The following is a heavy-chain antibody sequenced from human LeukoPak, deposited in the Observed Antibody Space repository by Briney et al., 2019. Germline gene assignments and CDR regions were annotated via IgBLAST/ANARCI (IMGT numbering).Heavy chain of an antibody. CDR3: ARGYCSGGSCYGGDY. CDR2: ISSSGTTI. CDR1: GFTFSNYE. V-gene: IGHV3-48*03. J-gene: IGHJ4*02. D-gene: IGHD2-15*01. Sequence: QAGGSLRLSCAASGFTFSNYEMNWVRQAPGKGLERVSYISSSGTTIYYAERRFTISRDNAKNSLYLLMNSLRAEDTAIYYCARGYCSGGSCYGGDYWGQGTLVTVSS.